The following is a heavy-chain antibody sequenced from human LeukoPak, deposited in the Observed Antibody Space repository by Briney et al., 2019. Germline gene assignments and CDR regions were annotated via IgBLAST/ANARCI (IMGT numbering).Heavy chain of an antibody. CDR1: GFTFTAYL. Sequence: QPGRSLRLSCAASGFTFTAYLIHWVRQAPGKGLEWVAVMSSDGNAMFYADSAKGRFTISRDNSKNTLYLQMNSLRAEDTAVYYCVRESEYYFDHSASFDYWGQGTLVTVSS. D-gene: IGHD3-22*01. J-gene: IGHJ4*02. CDR3: VRESEYYFDHSASFDY. CDR2: MSSDGNAM. V-gene: IGHV3-30-3*01.